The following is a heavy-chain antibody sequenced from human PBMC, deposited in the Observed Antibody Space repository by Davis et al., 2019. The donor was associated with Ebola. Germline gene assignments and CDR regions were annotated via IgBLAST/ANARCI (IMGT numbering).Heavy chain of an antibody. CDR1: GYSFTSYW. D-gene: IGHD5-24*01. CDR3: ARIASHTKIIDY. Sequence: GGSLRLSCKGSGYSFTSYWIGWVRQMPGKGLEWMGIIYPGDSDTRYSPSFQGQVTISADKSISTAYLQWSSLKASNTAMYYCARIASHTKIIDYWGQGTLVTVSS. J-gene: IGHJ4*02. CDR2: IYPGDSDT. V-gene: IGHV5-51*01.